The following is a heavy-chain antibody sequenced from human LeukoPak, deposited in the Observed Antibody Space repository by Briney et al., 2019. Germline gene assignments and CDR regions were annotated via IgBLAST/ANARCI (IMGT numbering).Heavy chain of an antibody. J-gene: IGHJ4*02. Sequence: SETLSLTCTVSGGSISSGDYYWIWIRQPPGKGLEWIGYIYYSGSTYYNPSLKSRVTISVDTSKNQFSLKLSSVTAADTAVYYCARDLSPTIFGAIGYWGQGTLVTVSS. CDR3: ARDLSPTIFGAIGY. D-gene: IGHD3-3*01. CDR2: IYYSGST. CDR1: GGSISSGDYY. V-gene: IGHV4-30-4*08.